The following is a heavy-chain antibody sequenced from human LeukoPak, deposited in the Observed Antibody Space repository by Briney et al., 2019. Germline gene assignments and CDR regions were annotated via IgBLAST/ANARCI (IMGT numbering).Heavy chain of an antibody. D-gene: IGHD5-12*01. V-gene: IGHV4-34*01. CDR1: GGSFSGYY. Sequence: KPSETLSLTCAVYGGSFSGYYWSWIRQPPGKGLEWIGEINHSGSNNYNPSLKSRVTISVDTSKNQFSLKLSSVTAADTAVYYCARGGYSGYDPFDYWGQGTLVTVSS. CDR3: ARGGYSGYDPFDY. J-gene: IGHJ4*02. CDR2: INHSGSN.